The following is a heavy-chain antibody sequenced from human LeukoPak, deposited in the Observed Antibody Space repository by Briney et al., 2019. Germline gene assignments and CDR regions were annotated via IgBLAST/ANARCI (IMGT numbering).Heavy chain of an antibody. V-gene: IGHV4-39*02. D-gene: IGHD2-8*01. J-gene: IGHJ4*02. CDR1: GGPISRNQNY. CDR2: VYYSGST. CDR3: ARSVYSRLAEGLDY. Sequence: PSETLSLTCTVSGGPISRNQNYWGWIRPPPGQGLEWIVSVYYSGSTYYNPSLKSRVTIAVDTSKNHFSLNRSSATAADTDVYYCARSVYSRLAEGLDYWGQGTLVTVSS.